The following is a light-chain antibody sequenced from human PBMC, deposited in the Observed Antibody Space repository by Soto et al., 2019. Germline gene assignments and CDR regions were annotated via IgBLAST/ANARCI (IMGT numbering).Light chain of an antibody. Sequence: EIVMTQSQATLSVSPGERASLSCRASQSIMFSLAWDQQKPGQAPRLLISGASTRATGIPARFSGSGSGKEFTLTISSLPSEDFAVYYCQQYYDWPPLTFGGGTKVEIK. CDR3: QQYYDWPPLT. J-gene: IGKJ4*01. CDR2: GAS. V-gene: IGKV3-15*01. CDR1: QSIMFS.